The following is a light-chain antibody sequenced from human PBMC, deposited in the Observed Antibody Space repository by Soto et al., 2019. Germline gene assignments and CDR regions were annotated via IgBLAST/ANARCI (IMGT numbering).Light chain of an antibody. CDR1: QRVSTN. Sequence: ETVMTQSPATLSVSPGERATLSCRASQRVSTNLAWYQQKPGQSPRLLIYRASTRATDIPARFSGSGSGTEFTLTISSLQSEDFAVYYCEQYGSSPRTFGQGTKVEI. CDR2: RAS. J-gene: IGKJ1*01. V-gene: IGKV3-15*01. CDR3: EQYGSSPRT.